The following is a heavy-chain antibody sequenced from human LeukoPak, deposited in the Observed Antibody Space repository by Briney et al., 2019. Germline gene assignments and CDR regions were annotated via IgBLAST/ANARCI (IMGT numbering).Heavy chain of an antibody. CDR1: GFTFSSYW. J-gene: IGHJ4*02. V-gene: IGHV3-74*01. CDR3: AKRSRYFDWLLSYFDY. Sequence: PGGSLRLSCAASGFTFSSYWMHWVRQAPGKGLVWVSRINSDGSSTSYADSVKGRFTISRDNAKNTLYLQMNSLRAEDTAVYYCAKRSRYFDWLLSYFDYWGQGTLVTVSS. D-gene: IGHD3-9*01. CDR2: INSDGSST.